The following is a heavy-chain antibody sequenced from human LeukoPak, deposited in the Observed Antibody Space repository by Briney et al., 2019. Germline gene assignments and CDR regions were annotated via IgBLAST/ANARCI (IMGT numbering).Heavy chain of an antibody. CDR1: EITFSTYA. D-gene: IGHD2-2*01. CDR3: ARGGSVVRGSLDS. J-gene: IGHJ5*01. V-gene: IGHV3-23*01. CDR2: ISGSGGST. Sequence: GGSLRLSCAASEITFSTYAMHWVRQAPGKRLEWISAISGSGGSTYYADSVKGRSTVSRDSATRILYLQMNNLRAGDTAIYYCARGGSVVRGSLDSWGQGTLVSVSS.